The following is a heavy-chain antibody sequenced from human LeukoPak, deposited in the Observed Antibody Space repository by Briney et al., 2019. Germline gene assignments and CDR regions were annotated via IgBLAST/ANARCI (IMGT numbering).Heavy chain of an antibody. D-gene: IGHD3-22*01. J-gene: IGHJ3*02. CDR3: ARDLEDSSPFGAFDM. Sequence: PGRSLRLSCAAAGFTFSNDGMHWVRQVPGKGLEWVAAIWFDGIRKYYADSVKGRLTISRDNSKNTLYLQMNSLRAEDTAVYYCARDLEDSSPFGAFDMWGQGTMVTVSS. CDR1: GFTFSNDG. V-gene: IGHV3-33*01. CDR2: IWFDGIRK.